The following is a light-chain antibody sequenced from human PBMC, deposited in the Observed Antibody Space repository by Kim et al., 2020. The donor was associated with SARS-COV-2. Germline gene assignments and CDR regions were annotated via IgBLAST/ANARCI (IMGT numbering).Light chain of an antibody. CDR2: RNN. J-gene: IGLJ2*01. CDR1: SSNIGFNY. V-gene: IGLV1-47*01. CDR3: AAWDDSLSVL. Sequence: ELTQPPSASGTPGQRVTISCSGSSSNIGFNYVYWYQHLPGAAPKLLIYRNNQRPSGVPDRFSASKSGTSASLAISGLRSEDEADYYCAAWDDSLSVLFGGGTQLTVL.